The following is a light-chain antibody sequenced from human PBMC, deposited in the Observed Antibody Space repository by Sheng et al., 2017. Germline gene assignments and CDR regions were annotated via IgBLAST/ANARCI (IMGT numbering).Light chain of an antibody. V-gene: IGKV1-8*01. CDR3: QQYYSYPG. Sequence: AIRMTQSPSSFSASTGDRVTITCRASQGISSYLAWYQQKPGKATKLLIYAASTLQSGVPSRFSGSGSGTDFTLTISCLQSEDFATYYCQQYYSYPGFGQGTKVEIK. CDR2: AAS. J-gene: IGKJ1*01. CDR1: QGISSY.